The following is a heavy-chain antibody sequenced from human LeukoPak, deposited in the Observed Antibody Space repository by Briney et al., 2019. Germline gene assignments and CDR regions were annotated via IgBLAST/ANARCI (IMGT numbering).Heavy chain of an antibody. CDR3: ARGGYYDSSGYYYPFDY. J-gene: IGHJ4*02. D-gene: IGHD3-22*01. Sequence: ASVKVPCRASGYTFTDYYMHWVRQAPGQGLEWMGWINPNSGGTNSAQKFQGRVTMTRDTSISTAYMELSRLRSDDTAVYYCARGGYYDSSGYYYPFDYWGQGTLVTVSS. CDR2: INPNSGGT. CDR1: GYTFTDYY. V-gene: IGHV1-2*02.